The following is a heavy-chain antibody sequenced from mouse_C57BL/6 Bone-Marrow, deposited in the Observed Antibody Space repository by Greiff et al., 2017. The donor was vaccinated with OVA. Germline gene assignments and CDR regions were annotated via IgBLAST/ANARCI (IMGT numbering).Heavy chain of an antibody. V-gene: IGHV5-12*01. D-gene: IGHD1-1*01. J-gene: IGHJ4*01. CDR2: ISNGGGST. CDR1: GFTFSDYY. CDR3: ARRDLANAMDY. Sequence: EVKLVESGGGLVQPGGSLKLSCAASGFTFSDYYMYWVRQTPEKRLEWVAYISNGGGSTYYPDTVKGRFTISRANAKNTLYLQMGRLKSEDTAMYYYARRDLANAMDYWGQGTSVTVSS.